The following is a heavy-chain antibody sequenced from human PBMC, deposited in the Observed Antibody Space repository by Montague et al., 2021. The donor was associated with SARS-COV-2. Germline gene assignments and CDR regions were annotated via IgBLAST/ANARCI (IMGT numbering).Heavy chain of an antibody. Sequence: SETLSLTCSVSGGSISSYYWSWIRQSPGKGLEWIGYIFHSGITNYNPSXMSRVTISVDMSKNQFSLQLNSVTAADSAVYYCARTAYNCNDWFDPWGQGTLVTVSS. CDR2: IFHSGIT. CDR1: GGSISSYY. CDR3: ARTAYNCNDWFDP. V-gene: IGHV4-59*13. D-gene: IGHD1-1*01. J-gene: IGHJ5*02.